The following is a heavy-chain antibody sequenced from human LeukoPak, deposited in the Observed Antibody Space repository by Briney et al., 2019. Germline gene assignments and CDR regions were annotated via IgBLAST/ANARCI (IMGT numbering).Heavy chain of an antibody. CDR3: SRGVTGRYCSSTSCHWRAWFDP. CDR2: IIPIFGTA. Sequence: PSVKVSCKPSGYTFTSYYMHWVRQAPGQGREWMGGIIPIFGTATYAQKFRGRVTITADESTSTAYMELSSLRSEDTAVYYCSRGVTGRYCSSTSCHWRAWFDPWGQGTLVTVSS. J-gene: IGHJ5*02. D-gene: IGHD2-2*01. V-gene: IGHV1-69*13. CDR1: GYTFTSYY.